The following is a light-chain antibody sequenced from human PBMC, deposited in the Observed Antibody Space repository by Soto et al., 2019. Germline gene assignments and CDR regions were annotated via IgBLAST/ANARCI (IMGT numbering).Light chain of an antibody. J-gene: IGKJ1*01. CDR1: QSISSY. CDR3: QKSYSTTLT. V-gene: IGKV1-39*01. Sequence: DIHMTQSPSSLAASVGDRITITCRASQSISSYLNWYQQKPGKAPKLMIYATSSLQSGVPSRFSGSGSGPNFTLTISSLQPEELETYNCQKSYSTTLTFGQGTKEEIK. CDR2: ATS.